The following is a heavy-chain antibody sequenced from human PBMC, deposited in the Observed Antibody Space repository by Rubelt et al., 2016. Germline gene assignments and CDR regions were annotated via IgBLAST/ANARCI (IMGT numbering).Heavy chain of an antibody. Sequence: QLQLQESGPGLVKPSETLSLTCTVSGGSISSGYSWRWIRQPPGKGLAWIGSIYHSGSTYYIPSLKMRVTISVETSKNQFSLKLSSVTAADTAVYYCARGRNGYYDSSRFDYWGQGTLVTVSS. CDR3: ARGRNGYYDSSRFDY. CDR1: GGSISSGYS. J-gene: IGHJ4*02. D-gene: IGHD3-22*01. CDR2: IYHSGST. V-gene: IGHV4-38-2*02.